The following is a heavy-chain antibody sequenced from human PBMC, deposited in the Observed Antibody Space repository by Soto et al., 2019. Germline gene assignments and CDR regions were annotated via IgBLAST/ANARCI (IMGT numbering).Heavy chain of an antibody. Sequence: ASVKVSCKASGGTFSSYAISWVRQAPGQGLEWMGGIIPIFGTANYAQKFQGRVTITADESTSTAYMELSSLRSEDTAVYYCATLGATHPYYYYGMDVWGQGTTVTSP. D-gene: IGHD1-26*01. V-gene: IGHV1-69*13. CDR1: GGTFSSYA. J-gene: IGHJ6*02. CDR3: ATLGATHPYYYYGMDV. CDR2: IIPIFGTA.